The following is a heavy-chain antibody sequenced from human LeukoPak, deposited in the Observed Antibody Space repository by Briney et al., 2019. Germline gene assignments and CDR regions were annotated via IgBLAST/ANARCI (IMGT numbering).Heavy chain of an antibody. CDR2: IYSDGSI. V-gene: IGHV3-66*02. CDR1: GFSVSSRY. CDR3: ATDSNNNGDYEA. Sequence: GGSLRLSCAASGFSVSSRYMTWVRQAPGKGLEWVLVIYSDGSIYYADSLKGRFTISRDNSKNTLYLQMNSLRVEDTAVYYCATDSNNNGDYEAWGQGTLVTVSS. D-gene: IGHD4-17*01. J-gene: IGHJ5*02.